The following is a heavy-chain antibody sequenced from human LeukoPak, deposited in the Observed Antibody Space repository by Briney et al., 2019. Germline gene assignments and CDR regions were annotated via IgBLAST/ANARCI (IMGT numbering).Heavy chain of an antibody. J-gene: IGHJ4*02. CDR2: INHSGST. V-gene: IGHV4-34*01. D-gene: IGHD4-17*01. CDR3: ARGPNDTVTTIYDY. CDR1: GGSFSGYY. Sequence: SETLSLTCAVYGGSFSGYYWSWIRQPPGKGLEWIGEINHSGSTNYNPSLKSRVTILVDTSKNQFSLKLSSVTAADTAVYYCARGPNDTVTTIYDYWGQGTLVTVSS.